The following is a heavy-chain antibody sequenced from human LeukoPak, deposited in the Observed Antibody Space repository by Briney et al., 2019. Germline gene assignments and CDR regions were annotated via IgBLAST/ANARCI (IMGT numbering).Heavy chain of an antibody. J-gene: IGHJ6*03. CDR1: GGSISSSSYY. CDR2: IYYSGST. D-gene: IGHD3-10*01. Sequence: SETLSLTCTVSGGSISSSSYYWGWIRQPPGKGLEWIGYIYYSGSTNYNPSLKSRVTISVDTSKNQFSLKLSSVTAADTAVYYCARARDYYGSGSYRPYYYMDVWGKGTTVTISS. V-gene: IGHV4-61*05. CDR3: ARARDYYGSGSYRPYYYMDV.